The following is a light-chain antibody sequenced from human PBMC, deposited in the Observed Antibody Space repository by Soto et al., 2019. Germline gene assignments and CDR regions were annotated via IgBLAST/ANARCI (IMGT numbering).Light chain of an antibody. CDR1: QSVSIL. Sequence: EIVMTQSPATLSVSPGERATLSCRASQSVSILLAWYQQTNGQAPRILIYGASSRVTGFPARFSGSRSGPDFTLSISSLQPEDFETYYCQQSYSSPPTFGQGTKVDIK. CDR3: QQSYSSPPT. CDR2: GAS. V-gene: IGKV3-15*01. J-gene: IGKJ1*01.